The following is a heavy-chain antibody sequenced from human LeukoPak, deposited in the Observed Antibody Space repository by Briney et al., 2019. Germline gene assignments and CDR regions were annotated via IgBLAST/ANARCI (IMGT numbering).Heavy chain of an antibody. Sequence: ASVKVSCKASGYTFSSYGISWVRQAPGQGLEWMGWISAYNGNTNFAQEFQGRVTMTTDTSTSTASMDLRSLRSDDTAVYYCARDQGIYNHRIIGSWGQGTLVTVSS. J-gene: IGHJ4*02. V-gene: IGHV1-18*01. CDR1: GYTFSSYG. D-gene: IGHD1-20*01. CDR3: ARDQGIYNHRIIGS. CDR2: ISAYNGNT.